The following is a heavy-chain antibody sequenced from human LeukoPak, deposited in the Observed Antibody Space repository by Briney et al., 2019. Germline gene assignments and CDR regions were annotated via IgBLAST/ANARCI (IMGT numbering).Heavy chain of an antibody. Sequence: ASVKVSCKASGYTFTSYGISWVRQAPGQGLEWMGWISAYNGNTNYAQKLQGRVTMTTDTSTSTAYMELRSLRSDDTAVYYCARDSADFWSGYYLSGDYWGQGTLVTVSS. J-gene: IGHJ4*02. CDR3: ARDSADFWSGYYLSGDY. CDR1: GYTFTSYG. V-gene: IGHV1-18*01. CDR2: ISAYNGNT. D-gene: IGHD3-3*01.